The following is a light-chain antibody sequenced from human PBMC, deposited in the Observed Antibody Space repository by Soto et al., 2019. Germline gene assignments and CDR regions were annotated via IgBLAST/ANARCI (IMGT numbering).Light chain of an antibody. Sequence: DIVITQTPLSLSVIPGQPASISCKSGQSLLHSNGRTYLYWYLQKPGQPPQLLIYEVSNRFSGVPDRFSGSGSGTDFTLKISRVEAEDVGVYYGVQSLECPITLGQGTRLEIK. J-gene: IGKJ5*01. V-gene: IGKV2D-29*01. CDR1: QSLLHSNGRTY. CDR3: VQSLECPIT. CDR2: EVS.